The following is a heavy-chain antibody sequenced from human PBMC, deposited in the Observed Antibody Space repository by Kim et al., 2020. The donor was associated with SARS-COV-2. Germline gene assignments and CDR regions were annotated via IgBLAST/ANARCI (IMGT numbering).Heavy chain of an antibody. Sequence: TGDAQRFQGRVTMTRDTSTSTVYMELSSLRSEDTSVYYCARGSFHYGMDVWGQGTTVTVSS. CDR2: T. CDR3: ARGSFHYGMDV. V-gene: IGHV1-46*01. J-gene: IGHJ6*02.